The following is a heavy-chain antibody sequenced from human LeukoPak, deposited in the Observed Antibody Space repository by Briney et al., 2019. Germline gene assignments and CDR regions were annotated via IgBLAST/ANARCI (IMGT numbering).Heavy chain of an antibody. Sequence: SETLSLTCTVYGGSISSGAYYWNWIRQHPGKGLEWIGYIYYSGSTYYNPSLKSRVTISVDTSKNQFSLKLSSVTAADTAVYYCARLRYFDWLPRWFDPWGQGALVTVSS. CDR3: ARLRYFDWLPRWFDP. V-gene: IGHV4-31*03. J-gene: IGHJ5*02. CDR1: GGSISSGAYY. D-gene: IGHD3-9*01. CDR2: IYYSGST.